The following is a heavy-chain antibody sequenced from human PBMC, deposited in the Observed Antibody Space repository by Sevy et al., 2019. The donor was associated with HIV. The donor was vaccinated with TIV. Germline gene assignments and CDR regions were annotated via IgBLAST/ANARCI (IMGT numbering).Heavy chain of an antibody. J-gene: IGHJ4*02. V-gene: IGHV4-61*01. Sequence: SETLSLTCTVSGGSVSSGSYYWSWIRQPPGKGLEWIGYIYYSGSTNYNPSLKSRVTISVDTSKNQFSLKLSSVTAADTAVYYCASDPRDYSSSSPFDYWGQGTLVTVSS. CDR1: GGSVSSGSYY. CDR3: ASDPRDYSSSSPFDY. CDR2: IYYSGST. D-gene: IGHD6-6*01.